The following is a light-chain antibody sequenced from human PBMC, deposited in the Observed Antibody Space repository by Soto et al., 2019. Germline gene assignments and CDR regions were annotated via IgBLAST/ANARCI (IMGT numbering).Light chain of an antibody. CDR2: GAS. J-gene: IGKJ3*01. Sequence: EIVLTQSPGTLSLSPGERATLSCRASQSISSSYLAWYQQKPGQAPRLLVYGASSRATGIPDRFSDTGSGTDLTLTISRLETEDFAGYYCNQYRSSRFTFGLGTNVDIK. V-gene: IGKV3-20*01. CDR3: NQYRSSRFT. CDR1: QSISSSY.